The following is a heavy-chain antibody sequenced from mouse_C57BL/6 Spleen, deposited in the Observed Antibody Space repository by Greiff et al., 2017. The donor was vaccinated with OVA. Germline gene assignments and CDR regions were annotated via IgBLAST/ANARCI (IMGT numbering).Heavy chain of an antibody. V-gene: IGHV1-82*01. CDR3: ARALGRGGY. CDR1: GYAFSSSW. D-gene: IGHD4-1*01. J-gene: IGHJ2*01. Sequence: QVQLQQSGPELVKPGASVKISCKASGYAFSSSWMNWVKQRPGKGLEWIGRIYPGDGDTNYNGKFKGKATLTADKSSSTAYMQLSSLTSEDSAVYLCARALGRGGYWGQGTTLTVSS. CDR2: IYPGDGDT.